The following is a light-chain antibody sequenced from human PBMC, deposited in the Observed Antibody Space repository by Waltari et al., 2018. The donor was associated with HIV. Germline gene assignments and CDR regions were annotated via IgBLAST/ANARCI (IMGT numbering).Light chain of an antibody. CDR1: SSNIGSNY. CDR2: RNS. Sequence: QSVLTQPPSASGTPGQRVTISCSGSSSNIGSNYVYWYQQLPGTAPKLLIYRNSQRPTGAPNRVFGAKSRTSAPPAISGLRSEDVADYYCAAWDDSLGGLLFGGGTKLTVL. J-gene: IGLJ2*01. CDR3: AAWDDSLGGLL. V-gene: IGLV1-47*01.